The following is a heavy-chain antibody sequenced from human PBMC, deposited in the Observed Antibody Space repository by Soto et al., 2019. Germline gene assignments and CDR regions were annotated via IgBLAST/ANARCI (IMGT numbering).Heavy chain of an antibody. V-gene: IGHV1-18*01. J-gene: IGHJ5*02. CDR2: ISAYNGNT. CDR3: ARDYYYDSSGYYGYNWFDP. D-gene: IGHD3-22*01. Sequence: ASVKVSCKASGYTFTSYGISWVRQAPGQRLEWMGWISAYNGNTNYAQKLQGRVTMTTDTSTSTAYMELRSLRSDDTAVYYCARDYYYDSSGYYGYNWFDPWGQGTLVTVSS. CDR1: GYTFTSYG.